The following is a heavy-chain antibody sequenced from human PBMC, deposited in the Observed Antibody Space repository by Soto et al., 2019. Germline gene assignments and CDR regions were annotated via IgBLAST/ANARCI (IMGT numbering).Heavy chain of an antibody. D-gene: IGHD3-3*01. CDR2: INHSGST. Sequence: SETLSLTCAVYGGSFSGYYWSWIRQPPGKGLEWIGEINHSGSTNYNPSLKSRVTISVDTSKNQFSLKLSSVTAADTAVYYCARPLARITIFRVLPGMDDWGQGNKVTVS. V-gene: IGHV4-34*01. CDR3: ARPLARITIFRVLPGMDD. J-gene: IGHJ6*02. CDR1: GGSFSGYY.